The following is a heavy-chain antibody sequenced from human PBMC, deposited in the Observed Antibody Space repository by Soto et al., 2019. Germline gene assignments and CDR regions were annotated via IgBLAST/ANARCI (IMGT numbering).Heavy chain of an antibody. Sequence: GGSLRLSCAASGYTFSDYYMSWIRQAPGKGLEWISYIDTSSTKIYYADSVKGRFTISRDNAKNSLYLEMNSLRDEDTTVYYCASHYDMWSGYLSPVDYWGQGTLVTVSS. D-gene: IGHD3-3*01. CDR2: IDTSSTKI. CDR3: ASHYDMWSGYLSPVDY. V-gene: IGHV3-11*01. J-gene: IGHJ4*02. CDR1: GYTFSDYY.